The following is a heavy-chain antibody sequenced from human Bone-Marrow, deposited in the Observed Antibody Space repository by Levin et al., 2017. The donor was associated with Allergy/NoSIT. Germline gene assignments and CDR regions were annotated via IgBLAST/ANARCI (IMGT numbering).Heavy chain of an antibody. CDR1: GFTFSSYG. CDR2: ISYDGSNK. V-gene: IGHV3-30*18. Sequence: PAGGSLRLSCAASGFTFSSYGMHWVRQAPGKGLEWVAVISYDGSNKYYADSVKGRFTISRDNSKNTLYLQMNSLRAEDTAVYYCAKDDPRDCSSTSCYTGAYYYYYGMDVWGQGTTVTVSS. CDR3: AKDDPRDCSSTSCYTGAYYYYYGMDV. D-gene: IGHD2-2*02. J-gene: IGHJ6*02.